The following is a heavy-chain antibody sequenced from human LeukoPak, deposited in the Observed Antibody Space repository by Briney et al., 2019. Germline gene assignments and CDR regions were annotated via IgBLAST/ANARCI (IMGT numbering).Heavy chain of an antibody. J-gene: IGHJ3*02. CDR1: GYTFTNYY. Sequence: ASVKVSCKACGYTFTNYYIHWVRQAPGQGLEWMGWINSNRGGTNYAQKFQGRVTMTRDTSISTAYMELRSVRSDDTAVYYCPRDHGDDAFDIWGPGTMGTVSS. V-gene: IGHV1-2*02. CDR3: PRDHGDDAFDI. D-gene: IGHD3-3*01. CDR2: INSNRGGT.